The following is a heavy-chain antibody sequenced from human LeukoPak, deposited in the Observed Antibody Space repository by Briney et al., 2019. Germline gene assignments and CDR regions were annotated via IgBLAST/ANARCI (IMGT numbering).Heavy chain of an antibody. CDR1: GFTVSSNY. Sequence: GGSLRLSCAASGFTVSSNYMSWVRQAPGKRLEWVSVIYSGGSTYYADSVKGRFTISRDNSKNTLYLQMNSLRAEDTAVYYCARAPNWDFDYWGQGTLVTVSS. J-gene: IGHJ4*02. CDR2: IYSGGST. V-gene: IGHV3-53*01. CDR3: ARAPNWDFDY. D-gene: IGHD7-27*01.